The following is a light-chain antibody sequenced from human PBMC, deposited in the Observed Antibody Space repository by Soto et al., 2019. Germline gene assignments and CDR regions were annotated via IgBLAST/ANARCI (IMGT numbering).Light chain of an antibody. J-gene: IGKJ1*01. V-gene: IGKV3-20*01. CDR3: QPYASSLT. CDR2: GAS. Sequence: EIVLTQSPGSLSLSPGERATLSCRASQSVSSTFFAWYQQKPGQAPRLLIYGASSRANGIPDSFSGSGSGTDFTLTISRLERDDFAVYYCQPYASSLTFGQGTKVELQ. CDR1: QSVSSTF.